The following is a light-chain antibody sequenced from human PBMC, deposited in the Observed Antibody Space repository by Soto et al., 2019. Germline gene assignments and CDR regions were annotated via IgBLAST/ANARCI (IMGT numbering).Light chain of an antibody. Sequence: EIVLTQSPGTLSLSPGERATLSCRASQSVSSSYLAWYQQKPGQAPRLLIYGASSMATGIPDRFSGSESGTDFTLTISRLEPEDFAVYYCQHYGGSSYTVGQGTKLEIK. CDR2: GAS. V-gene: IGKV3-20*01. CDR3: QHYGGSSYT. J-gene: IGKJ2*01. CDR1: QSVSSSY.